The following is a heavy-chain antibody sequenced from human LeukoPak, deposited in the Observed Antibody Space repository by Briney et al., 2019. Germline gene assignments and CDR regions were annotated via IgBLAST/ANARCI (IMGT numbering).Heavy chain of an antibody. CDR3: ARGPYSYDSSGAFDI. CDR2: IYYSGST. J-gene: IGHJ3*02. CDR1: GGSIRSSSSY. D-gene: IGHD3-22*01. Sequence: SETLSLTCTVSGGSIRSSSSYWGWIRQPPGKGLEWIGSIYYSGSTYYNPSLKSRVTISVDTSKNQFSLKLSSVTAADTAVYFCARGPYSYDSSGAFDIWGQGTMVTVSS. V-gene: IGHV4-39*07.